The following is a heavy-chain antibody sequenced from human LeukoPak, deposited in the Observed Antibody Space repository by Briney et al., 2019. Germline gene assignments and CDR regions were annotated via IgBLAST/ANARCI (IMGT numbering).Heavy chain of an antibody. J-gene: IGHJ4*02. D-gene: IGHD3-9*01. CDR3: ARRNDILTGYYSNFDY. V-gene: IGHV4-39*01. Sequence: SETLSLTCTVSGDSISSSTNYWGWIRQPPGKGLEGIGSVYYSGTTYYNPSLKGRATISVDTSRNQFSLKLSSVTAADTAVYYCARRNDILTGYYSNFDYWGQGILVTVSS. CDR1: GDSISSSTNY. CDR2: VYYSGTT.